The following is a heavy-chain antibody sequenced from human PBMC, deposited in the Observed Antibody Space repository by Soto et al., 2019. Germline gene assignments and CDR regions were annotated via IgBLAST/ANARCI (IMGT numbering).Heavy chain of an antibody. V-gene: IGHV3-74*01. Sequence: EVQLVESGGGYVQPGGSLRLSCAASGFTFSHHWMYWVRQAPGKGLVWVSRFNTDGSTTTYADSVKGRFTISRDNAKNTFHLQMNSLRAEDTAIYYCLGTGSNSYWGQGTLVTVSS. D-gene: IGHD1-26*01. CDR2: FNTDGSTT. CDR1: GFTFSHHW. J-gene: IGHJ4*02. CDR3: LGTGSNSY.